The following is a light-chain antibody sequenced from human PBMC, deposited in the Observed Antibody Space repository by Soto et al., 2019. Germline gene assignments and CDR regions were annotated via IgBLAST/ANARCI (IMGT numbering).Light chain of an antibody. J-gene: IGLJ2*01. CDR1: SSNIGSHF. Sequence: QSVLTQPPSASGTPGQRVTISCSGSSSNIGSHFVSWYQQLPGTAPKLLIYRNNQRPSGVPDRFSGSKSGTSASLAISGLRSEAEADDYCAAWDDSLSGRGVVFGGGTKLTVL. CDR3: AAWDDSLSGRGVV. CDR2: RNN. V-gene: IGLV1-47*01.